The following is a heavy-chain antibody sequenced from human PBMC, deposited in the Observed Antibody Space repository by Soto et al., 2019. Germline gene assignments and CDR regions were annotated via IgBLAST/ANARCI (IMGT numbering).Heavy chain of an antibody. Sequence: ASVKVSCKASGGTFSSYAISWVRQAPGQGLEWMGGIIPIFGTANYAQKFQGRVTITADESTSTAYMELSSLRSEDTAVYYCARANFSGYYYYYYMDVWGKGTTVTVSS. V-gene: IGHV1-69*13. J-gene: IGHJ6*03. CDR1: GGTFSSYA. CDR3: ARANFSGYYYYYYMDV. CDR2: IIPIFGTA. D-gene: IGHD3-3*02.